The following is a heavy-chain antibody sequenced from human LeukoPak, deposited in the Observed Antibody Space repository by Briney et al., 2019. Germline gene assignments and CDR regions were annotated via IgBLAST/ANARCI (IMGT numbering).Heavy chain of an antibody. CDR1: GGSISISSYY. V-gene: IGHV4-61*01. J-gene: IGHJ5*02. Sequence: PSETLSLICTVSGGSISISSYYWSWIRQSPGKGLEWIGYVFYSGKTDYSPSLRSRVSMSVDTSKNQFSLKLSSVTAADTAVYYCARGDYYYGSGSYYHWGQGTLVTVSS. CDR2: VFYSGKT. CDR3: ARGDYYYGSGSYYH. D-gene: IGHD3-10*01.